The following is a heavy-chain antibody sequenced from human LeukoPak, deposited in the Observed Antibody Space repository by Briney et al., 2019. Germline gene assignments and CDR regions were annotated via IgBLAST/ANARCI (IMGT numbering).Heavy chain of an antibody. CDR2: ISGSGGST. CDR1: GFTFSTYA. V-gene: IGHV3-23*01. J-gene: IGHJ4*02. CDR3: AKEGYRYGYAIDY. Sequence: QPGGSLRVSCAASGFTFSTYAMSCVRQAPGKGLEWVSAISGSGGSTYCADSVKGRFTISRDNSKNTLYLQMNSLRAEETAVYYCAKEGYRYGYAIDYWGQGTLVTVSA. D-gene: IGHD5-18*01.